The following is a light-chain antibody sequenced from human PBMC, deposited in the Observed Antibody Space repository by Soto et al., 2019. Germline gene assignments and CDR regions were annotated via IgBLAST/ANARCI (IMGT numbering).Light chain of an antibody. CDR1: QSVSSN. Sequence: VLTQYQGTLSFSPGERATLSCRASQSVSSNLAWYQQKPGQAPRLLIYGASTRATGIPARFGGSGSGTEFTLTISSLQSEDFAVYYCQQYNNWPQTFGQGTKVDIK. J-gene: IGKJ1*01. V-gene: IGKV3-15*01. CDR2: GAS. CDR3: QQYNNWPQT.